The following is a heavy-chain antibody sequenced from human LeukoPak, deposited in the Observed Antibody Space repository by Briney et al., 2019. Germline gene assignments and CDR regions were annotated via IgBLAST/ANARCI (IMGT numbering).Heavy chain of an antibody. CDR2: IYTSGST. J-gene: IGHJ3*02. Sequence: PSQTLSLTCTVSGGSISSGSYYWSWIRQPAGKGLEWIGRIYTSGSTNYNPSLKSRVTISVDTSKNQFSLKLSSVTAADTAVYYCARDGMSQAFDIWGQGTMVTVSS. CDR1: GGSISSGSYY. CDR3: ARDGMSQAFDI. V-gene: IGHV4-61*02.